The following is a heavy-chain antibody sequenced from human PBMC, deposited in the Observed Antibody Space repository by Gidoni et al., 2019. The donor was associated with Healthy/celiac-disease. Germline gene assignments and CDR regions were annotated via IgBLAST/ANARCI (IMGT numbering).Heavy chain of an antibody. V-gene: IGHV5-51*03. CDR3: ARGGGMAARRYWYFDL. CDR1: GYSFTSYW. CDR2: IYPGYSDT. D-gene: IGHD6-6*01. J-gene: IGHJ2*01. Sequence: EVQLVQSGAEVKKPGESLKSSGKGSGYSFTSYWIGWVRQMPGKGREWMGVIYPGYSDTRYRPSFQGQVTISADKSISTAYLQWSSLKASDTAMYYCARGGGMAARRYWYFDLWGRGTLVTVSS.